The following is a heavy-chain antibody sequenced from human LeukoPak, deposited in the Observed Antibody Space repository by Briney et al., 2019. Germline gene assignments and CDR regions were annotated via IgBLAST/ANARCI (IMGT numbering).Heavy chain of an antibody. D-gene: IGHD5-24*01. CDR2: IYSHGGST. CDR1: GVTFGGFA. J-gene: IGHJ4*02. CDR3: AKDSIPDGYNSLDY. V-gene: IGHV3-23*01. Sequence: GGSLRLSCVASGVTFGGFAMNGVPQAPGEGVEWVSLIYSHGGSTFYADSVKGRFTISRDNSKNTLYLQMNSLRVEDTAIYYCAKDSIPDGYNSLDYWGQGTLVTVSS.